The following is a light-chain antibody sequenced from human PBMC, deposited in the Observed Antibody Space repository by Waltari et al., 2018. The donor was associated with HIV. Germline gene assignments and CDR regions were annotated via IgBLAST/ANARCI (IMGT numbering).Light chain of an antibody. CDR1: QTISNS. CDR3: QQSYSSPLT. Sequence: DIQLTQSPYSLCASVGDVVTITCRSRQTISNSLNWYQQKPGKAPKVLISSASSLQSGVPSRFSASGSGTDFTLTISNLQPDDYATYYCQQSYSSPLTFGPGTEVDVK. J-gene: IGKJ3*01. V-gene: IGKV1-39*01. CDR2: SAS.